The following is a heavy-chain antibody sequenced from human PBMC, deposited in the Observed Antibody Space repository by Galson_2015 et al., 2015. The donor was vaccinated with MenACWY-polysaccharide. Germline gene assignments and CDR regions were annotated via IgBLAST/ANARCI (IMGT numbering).Heavy chain of an antibody. J-gene: IGHJ4*02. CDR2: IFPGDSDT. Sequence: QSGAEVKKPGESLTISCKGSGFRFTPHWVGWVRQMPGKGLEWMGIIFPGDSDTKYSPSFEGQVTISADKSISTAYLQWSSLKASDTAMYYCARSKPNYDILTGYRPFEYWGQGSLVTVSS. CDR3: ARSKPNYDILTGYRPFEY. V-gene: IGHV5-51*01. D-gene: IGHD3-9*01. CDR1: GFRFTPHW.